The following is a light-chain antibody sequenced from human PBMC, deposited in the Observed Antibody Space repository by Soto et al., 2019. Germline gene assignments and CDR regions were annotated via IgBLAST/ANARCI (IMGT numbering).Light chain of an antibody. J-gene: IGKJ2*01. CDR2: GAS. V-gene: IGKV3-20*01. CDR3: QQYGSSPKN. Sequence: EIVLTQSPGTLSLSPGERASLSCRASQSVASSYLAWYQHKPGQAPRLLIYGASSRATGIPDRFSGSGSGTDFTLTISRLEPEDFAVYYCQQYGSSPKNFAQGTNLEIK. CDR1: QSVASSY.